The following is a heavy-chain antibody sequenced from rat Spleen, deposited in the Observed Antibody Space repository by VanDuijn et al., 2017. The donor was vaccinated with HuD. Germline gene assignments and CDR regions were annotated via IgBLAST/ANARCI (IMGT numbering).Heavy chain of an antibody. J-gene: IGHJ2*01. V-gene: IGHV2-43*01. CDR3: ARRHYGNTDYFDY. Sequence: QVQLKESGPGLVQPSQTLSLTCTVSGFSPTNYHVSWVRQPPGKGLEWMGVIWTGGSTAYNSLLSSRLSISRDISKSQVFLKMNSLQTEDTATYYCARRHYGNTDYFDYWGQGVMVTVSS. D-gene: IGHD1-11*01. CDR2: IWTGGST. CDR1: GFSPTNYH.